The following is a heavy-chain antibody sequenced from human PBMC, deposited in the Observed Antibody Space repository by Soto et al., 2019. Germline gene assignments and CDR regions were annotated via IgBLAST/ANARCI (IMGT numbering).Heavy chain of an antibody. J-gene: IGHJ4*02. CDR2: ISSSSSYI. D-gene: IGHD5-12*01. Sequence: EVQLVESGGGLVKPGGSLRLSCAASGFTFSSYRMNWVRQAPGKGLEWVSSISSSSSYIYYADSVKGRFTISRDNAKNSLYLQMNSLRAEDTAVYYCARHVNIVATTSDYWGQGTLVTVSS. V-gene: IGHV3-21*01. CDR1: GFTFSSYR. CDR3: ARHVNIVATTSDY.